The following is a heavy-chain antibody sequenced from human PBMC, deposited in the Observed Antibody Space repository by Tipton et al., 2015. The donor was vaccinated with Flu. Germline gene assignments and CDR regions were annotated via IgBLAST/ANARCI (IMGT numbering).Heavy chain of an antibody. V-gene: IGHV4-59*01. D-gene: IGHD3-3*01. CDR2: IYYSGST. J-gene: IGHJ6*02. Sequence: GLVKPSETLSLTCIVSGDSISSYYWNWIRQPPGKGLEWIGYIYYSGSTTYNPSLNSRVSISVDTSKNQFSLKLDSVTATDTAVYFCARASGDFWSGYHYYGMDVWGQGTTVTVSS. CDR1: GDSISSYY. CDR3: ARASGDFWSGYHYYGMDV.